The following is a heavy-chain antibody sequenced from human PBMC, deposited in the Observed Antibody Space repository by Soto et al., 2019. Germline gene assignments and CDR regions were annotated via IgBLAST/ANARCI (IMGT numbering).Heavy chain of an antibody. V-gene: IGHV1-18*01. Sequence: QVQLVQSEAEVRRLGASVKVSCKASGYTFPSTGISWGQRAPGKGFEWWGWISAYNGNTNYAQNLQGRVTMTTDTSTSTAYMELRSLRSDDTAVYYCARDSDILTGYFDYWGQGTLVTVSS. J-gene: IGHJ4*02. CDR1: GYTFPSTG. CDR2: ISAYNGNT. CDR3: ARDSDILTGYFDY. D-gene: IGHD3-9*01.